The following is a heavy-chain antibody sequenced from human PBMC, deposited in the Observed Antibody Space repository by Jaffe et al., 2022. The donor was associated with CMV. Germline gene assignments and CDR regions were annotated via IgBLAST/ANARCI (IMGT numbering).Heavy chain of an antibody. Sequence: EVQLVESGGGLVQPGGSLRLSCAASGFTFSSYWMSWVRQAPGKGLEWVANIKEDGSEKYYVDSMKGRLTISRDNAKNSLYLHMNSLRAEDTAVYYCARDPTTVATGWHYYYGMDVWGQGTTVTVSS. CDR2: IKEDGSEK. CDR3: ARDPTTVATGWHYYYGMDV. CDR1: GFTFSSYW. J-gene: IGHJ6*02. V-gene: IGHV3-7*01. D-gene: IGHD4-4*01.